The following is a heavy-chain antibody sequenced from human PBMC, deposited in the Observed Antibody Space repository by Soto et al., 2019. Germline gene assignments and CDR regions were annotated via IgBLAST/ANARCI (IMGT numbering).Heavy chain of an antibody. J-gene: IGHJ3*02. Sequence: GGSLRLSCSASGFTFSSYALHWVRQAPGKGLEYVSVISPDGGSIYYADSVKGRFTISRDNAKTSLYLQMDSLRDEDTAVYYCAREGGRHCSPSRCYNAFDIWGQGTTVTVSS. CDR2: ISPDGGSI. V-gene: IGHV3-64*02. CDR3: AREGGRHCSPSRCYNAFDI. CDR1: GFTFSSYA. D-gene: IGHD2-15*01.